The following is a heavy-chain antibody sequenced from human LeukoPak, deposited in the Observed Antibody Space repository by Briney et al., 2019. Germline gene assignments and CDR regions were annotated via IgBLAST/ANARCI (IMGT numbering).Heavy chain of an antibody. Sequence: PGGSLRLSCAVSGITLSNYGMSWVRQVPGKGLEWVAGISDSGGGTKYADSVKGRFTISRDNPKNTLYLQMNSLRAEDTAVYFCAKRGVVIRVILVGFHKEAYYFDSWGQGALVTVSS. CDR3: AKRGVVIRVILVGFHKEAYYFDS. V-gene: IGHV3-23*01. D-gene: IGHD3-22*01. CDR2: ISDSGGGT. J-gene: IGHJ4*02. CDR1: GITLSNYG.